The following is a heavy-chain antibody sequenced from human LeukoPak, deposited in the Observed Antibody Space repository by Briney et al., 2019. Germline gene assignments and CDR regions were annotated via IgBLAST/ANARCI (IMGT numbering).Heavy chain of an antibody. CDR3: ITWSSQFDY. D-gene: IGHD3-16*01. Sequence: VGSLRLSCAASGFTFSDTWMTWVRQAPGKGLECVGFIQSKTDGGTTDSATPVKGRFTVSRDDSKNTLYLQMNSLKTEDTAVYYYITWSSQFDYWGQGTLVTVSS. CDR2: IQSKTDGGTT. CDR1: GFTFSDTW. J-gene: IGHJ4*02. V-gene: IGHV3-15*01.